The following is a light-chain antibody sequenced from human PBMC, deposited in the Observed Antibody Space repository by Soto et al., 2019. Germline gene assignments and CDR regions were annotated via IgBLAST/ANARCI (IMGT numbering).Light chain of an antibody. Sequence: QAVLAPPPSASGAPGRTVTISCTGSSSNIGAPYDVHLYQHLPGTAPKLLIYGGNNRPSGVPDRFSGSRSGTSASLDITGLQAEDEAAYFCQSYDMSLNNCVFGTGTKVTVL. CDR2: GGN. CDR3: QSYDMSLNNCV. J-gene: IGLJ1*01. CDR1: SSNIGAPYD. V-gene: IGLV1-40*01.